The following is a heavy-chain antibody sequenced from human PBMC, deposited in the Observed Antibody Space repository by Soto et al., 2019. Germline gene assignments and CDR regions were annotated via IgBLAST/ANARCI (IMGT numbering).Heavy chain of an antibody. CDR2: IYYSGTT. D-gene: IGHD3-16*01. Sequence: QVQLQESGPGLVKPSQTLSLTCTVSGGSISSGGYYWSWIRQHPGKGLEWIGYIYYSGTTFYNPSLKSRVTISVDTSATQFPLRLSSGTAADTAMYFCARWGDHAAHFDCWCQGTRVTVSS. CDR3: ARWGDHAAHFDC. J-gene: IGHJ4*02. CDR1: GGSISSGGYY. V-gene: IGHV4-31*03.